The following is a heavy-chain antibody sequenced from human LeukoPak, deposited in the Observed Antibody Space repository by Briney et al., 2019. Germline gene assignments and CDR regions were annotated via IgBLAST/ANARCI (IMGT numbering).Heavy chain of an antibody. CDR3: ARVRGRGNVETKYGMDV. Sequence: GGSLRLSCAASGFAFSSYEMNWVRQAPGKGLEWVASIKQDESEKYYGDSVKGRFAVSRDSAKNSLYLQMNSLRAEDTAVYYCARVRGRGNVETKYGMDVWGQGTTVTVSS. J-gene: IGHJ6*02. D-gene: IGHD4-23*01. CDR2: IKQDESEK. CDR1: GFAFSSYE. V-gene: IGHV3-7*01.